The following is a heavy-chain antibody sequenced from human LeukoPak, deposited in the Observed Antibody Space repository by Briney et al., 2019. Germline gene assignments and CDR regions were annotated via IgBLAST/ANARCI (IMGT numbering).Heavy chain of an antibody. CDR3: ARVEWGDYGNFDAFDI. D-gene: IGHD4-17*01. J-gene: IGHJ3*02. V-gene: IGHV1-69*13. CDR1: GGTFSSYA. CDR2: IIPIFGTA. Sequence: ASVKVSCKASGGTFSSYAISWVRQAPGQGLEWMGGIIPIFGTANYAQKFQGRVTITADESTSTAYMELSSLRSEDTAVYYCARVEWGDYGNFDAFDIWGQGTMVTVSS.